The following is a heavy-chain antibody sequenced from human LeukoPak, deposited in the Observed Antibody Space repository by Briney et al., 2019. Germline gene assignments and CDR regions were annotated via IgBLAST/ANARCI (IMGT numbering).Heavy chain of an antibody. CDR2: IKSKTDGGTT. CDR1: GFTFSNAW. D-gene: IGHD2-15*01. V-gene: IGHV3-15*01. J-gene: IGHJ4*02. CDR3: TTEGDCSGGSCYVAEAGFDY. Sequence: GGSLRPSCAASGFTFSNAWMSWVRQAPGKGLEWVGRIKSKTDGGTTDYAAPVKGRFTISRDDSKNTLYLQMNSLKTEDTAVYYCTTEGDCSGGSCYVAEAGFDYWGQGTLVTVSS.